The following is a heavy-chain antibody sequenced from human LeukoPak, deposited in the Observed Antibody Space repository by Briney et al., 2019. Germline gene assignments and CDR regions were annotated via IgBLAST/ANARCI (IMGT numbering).Heavy chain of an antibody. D-gene: IGHD6-19*01. J-gene: IGHJ4*02. Sequence: GGSLRLSCAASGFTFSDYYMSWIRQAPGKGLEWVSYISSSGSTIYYADSVKGRFTISRDNAKNSLYLQMNSLRAEDTAVYYCAKDIDWLAFEDWGQGTLVTVSS. CDR1: GFTFSDYY. CDR3: AKDIDWLAFED. V-gene: IGHV3-11*04. CDR2: ISSSGSTI.